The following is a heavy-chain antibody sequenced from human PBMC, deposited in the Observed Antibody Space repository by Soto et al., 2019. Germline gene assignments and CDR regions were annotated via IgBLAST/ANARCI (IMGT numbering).Heavy chain of an antibody. D-gene: IGHD5-18*01. J-gene: IGHJ4*02. Sequence: PVGSMRLSCAASGFTFSDYYMSWIRQAPGKGLEWVSYISSSGSTIYYADSVKGRFTISRDNAKNSLYLQMNSLRAEDTAVYYCARDRIQLWSRYFDYWGQGTLVTVSS. CDR2: ISSSGSTI. CDR1: GFTFSDYY. CDR3: ARDRIQLWSRYFDY. V-gene: IGHV3-11*01.